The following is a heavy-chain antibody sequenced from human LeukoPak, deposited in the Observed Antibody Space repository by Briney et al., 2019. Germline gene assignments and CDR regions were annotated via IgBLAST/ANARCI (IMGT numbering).Heavy chain of an antibody. CDR1: GFTFSSYA. CDR3: ARAGKARTTMIVVVNYFDY. V-gene: IGHV3-30-3*01. Sequence: GGPLRFSCEASGFTFSSYAMHWVRQAPGRGLEGGAVLSYVGNNKYYAYSVKGRFTISRDNSKNTLYLQMSSLRAEDTAVYYCARAGKARTTMIVVVNYFDYWGQGTLVTVSS. CDR2: LSYVGNNK. D-gene: IGHD3-22*01. J-gene: IGHJ4*02.